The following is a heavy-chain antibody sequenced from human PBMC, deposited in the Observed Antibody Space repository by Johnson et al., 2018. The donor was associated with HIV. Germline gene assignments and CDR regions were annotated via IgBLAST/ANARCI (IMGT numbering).Heavy chain of an antibody. V-gene: IGHV3-30*02. CDR2: IRYDGTNK. J-gene: IGHJ3*02. CDR1: GFTFSSYG. CDR3: ARGPPLQWELRGNAFDI. D-gene: IGHD1-26*01. Sequence: QMLLVESGGGVVQRGGSLRLSCVASGFTFSSYGMHWVRQAPGKGLEWVAFIRYDGTNKYYADSVKGRFTISRDNSKNTLYLQMNSLRAGDTAVYYCARGPPLQWELRGNAFDIWGQGTMVTVSS.